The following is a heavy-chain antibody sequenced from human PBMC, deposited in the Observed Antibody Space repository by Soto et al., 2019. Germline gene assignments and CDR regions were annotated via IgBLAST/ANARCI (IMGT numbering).Heavy chain of an antibody. V-gene: IGHV3-23*01. CDR2: ISAGGDRT. D-gene: IGHD3-16*01. Sequence: EVQVSESGGGLVQPGGSLRLSCATSGFTFSNYPMNWVRQAPGKGLEWVSGISAGGDRTYYADSVKGRFTIFRDNSKNPVSPRNNSLRGEGTAVYRCAGGGWGQGTLGTVSS. CDR3: AGGG. J-gene: IGHJ4*02. CDR1: GFTFSNYP.